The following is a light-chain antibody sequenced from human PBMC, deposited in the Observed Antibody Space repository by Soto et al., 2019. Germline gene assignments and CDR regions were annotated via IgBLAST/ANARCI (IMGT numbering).Light chain of an antibody. J-gene: IGLJ1*01. Sequence: QSVLTQPPSVSGAPGQRVTISCTGSSSNIGAGYDVHWYQQLPGTAPKLLIYGNSNRPSGVPERFSGSNSGTSASLAISGLQSEDEADYYCAAWDDSLNGFYVFGTGTKVTVL. CDR3: AAWDDSLNGFYV. CDR2: GNS. V-gene: IGLV1-40*01. CDR1: SSNIGAGYD.